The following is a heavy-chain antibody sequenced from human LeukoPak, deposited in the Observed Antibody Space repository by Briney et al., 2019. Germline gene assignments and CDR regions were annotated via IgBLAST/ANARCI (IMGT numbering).Heavy chain of an antibody. CDR1: GFTFDDYG. D-gene: IGHD3-22*01. Sequence: GGSLRLSCAASGFTFDDYGMSWVRQAPGKGLEWVSGINWNGGSTGYADSVKGRFTISRDNAKNSLYLQMNSLRAEDTALYYCARVGVAYYYDSSGYFVDYWGQGTLVTVSS. J-gene: IGHJ4*02. CDR3: ARVGVAYYYDSSGYFVDY. V-gene: IGHV3-20*04. CDR2: INWNGGST.